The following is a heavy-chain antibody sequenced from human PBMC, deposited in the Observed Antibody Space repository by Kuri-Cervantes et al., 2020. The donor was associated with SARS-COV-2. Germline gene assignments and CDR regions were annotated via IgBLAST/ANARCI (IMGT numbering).Heavy chain of an antibody. V-gene: IGHV3-53*05. J-gene: IGHJ4*02. CDR3: ATDRGYSYGLFDY. CDR1: GFTVSSNY. D-gene: IGHD5-18*01. CDR2: IYSGGST. Sequence: GESLKISCAASGFTVSSNYMSWVRQAPGKGLEWVSVIYSGGSTYYADSVKGRFTISRDNSKNTLYLQMNSLRAEDTAVYYCATDRGYSYGLFDYWGQGTLVTVSS.